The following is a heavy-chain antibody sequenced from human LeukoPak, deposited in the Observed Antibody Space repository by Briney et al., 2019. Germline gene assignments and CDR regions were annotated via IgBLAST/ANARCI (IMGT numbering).Heavy chain of an antibody. J-gene: IGHJ4*02. Sequence: XLXXXXXIHPNSRNTCYSQKFQGRFTMTRNPSISTAYLELSSLISEDTAVYYCARGVTMVRGVIINYWGQGTLVTVSS. D-gene: IGHD3-10*01. CDR3: ARGVTMVRGVIINY. V-gene: IGHV1-8*01. CDR2: IHPNSRNT.